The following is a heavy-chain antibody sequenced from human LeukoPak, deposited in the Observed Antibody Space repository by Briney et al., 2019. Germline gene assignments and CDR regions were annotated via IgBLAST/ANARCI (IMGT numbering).Heavy chain of an antibody. J-gene: IGHJ4*02. CDR3: ANYGSVSYFAY. Sequence: GGSLRLSCAASGFTFSNYGMHWVRQAPGKGLEWVALISYDGSNKYYADSVKGRFTISRDNSKNTLYLQMIGLRAEDTAVYYCANYGSVSYFAYWGQGTLVTVSS. CDR2: ISYDGSNK. V-gene: IGHV3-30*18. CDR1: GFTFSNYG. D-gene: IGHD3-10*01.